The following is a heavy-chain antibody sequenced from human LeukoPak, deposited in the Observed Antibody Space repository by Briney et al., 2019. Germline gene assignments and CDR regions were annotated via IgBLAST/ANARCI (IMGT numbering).Heavy chain of an antibody. D-gene: IGHD6-19*01. CDR2: IHYSGNT. Sequence: PSETLSLTCTVSDYSISRGFYWGWIRQPPGKGLEWIGTIHYSGNTYYNPSLKSRVTISVDTSKNQFSLKLSSVTAADTAVYYCARGGWSNWFDPWGQGTLVTVSS. CDR1: DYSISRGFY. J-gene: IGHJ5*02. CDR3: ARGGWSNWFDP. V-gene: IGHV4-38-2*02.